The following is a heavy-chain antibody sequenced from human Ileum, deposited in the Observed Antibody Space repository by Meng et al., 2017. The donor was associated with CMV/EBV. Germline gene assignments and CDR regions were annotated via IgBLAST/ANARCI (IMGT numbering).Heavy chain of an antibody. J-gene: IGHJ6*02. Sequence: GESLKISCTASGFAFGDYAMNWVRQAPGKGLEWVSSISSSSSYIYYADSVKGRFTISRDNAKNSLYLQMNSLRAEDTAVYYCARDWRVRYYYDSSGYSDTTTYYYYGMDVWGQGTTVTVSS. CDR1: GFAFGDYA. CDR3: ARDWRVRYYYDSSGYSDTTTYYYYGMDV. CDR2: ISSSSSYI. V-gene: IGHV3-21*01. D-gene: IGHD3-22*01.